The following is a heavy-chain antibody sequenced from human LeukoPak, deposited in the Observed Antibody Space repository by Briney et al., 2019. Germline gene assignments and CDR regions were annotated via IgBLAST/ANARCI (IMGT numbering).Heavy chain of an antibody. J-gene: IGHJ4*02. Sequence: ASVKVSCKASGYTFINYGISWVRQAPGQGLEWMGWISPYNGNTKYLQKLQGRVTMTTDTSTSTAYMEVSSLRSDDTAVYYCAREESIGSYQFLHDYWGQGTLVTVSS. D-gene: IGHD1-26*01. CDR3: AREESIGSYQFLHDY. CDR2: ISPYNGNT. CDR1: GYTFINYG. V-gene: IGHV1-18*01.